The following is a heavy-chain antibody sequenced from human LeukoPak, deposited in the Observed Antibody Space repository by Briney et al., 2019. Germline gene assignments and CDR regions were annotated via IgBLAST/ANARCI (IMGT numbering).Heavy chain of an antibody. D-gene: IGHD3-22*01. V-gene: IGHV3-20*04. J-gene: IGHJ4*02. Sequence: GGSLRLSCAAAGFTFDDYGMSWVRQATGKGLEWVSGINCNGGSTGYADSVKGRFTISRDNAKNSLYLQMSSLRAEDTALYYCTKDLSSGYYYFDFWGQGTLVTVSS. CDR3: TKDLSSGYYYFDF. CDR1: GFTFDDYG. CDR2: INCNGGST.